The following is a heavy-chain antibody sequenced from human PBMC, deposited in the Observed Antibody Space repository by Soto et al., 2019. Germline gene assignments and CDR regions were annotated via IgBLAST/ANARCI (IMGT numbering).Heavy chain of an antibody. D-gene: IGHD3-10*01. CDR2: ISAYNGNT. CDR3: ARGGPTSADYYYGMDV. CDR1: GYTFSNDG. V-gene: IGHV1-18*01. Sequence: QVQLVQSGAEVRRPGASVKVSCKASGYTFSNDGINWVRQAPGQGLEWMGWISAYNGNTEYAQNFQGRVTMTTDTSTSTAYMELGSLRSGDTAVYSCARGGPTSADYYYGMDVWGVGTTVTVSS. J-gene: IGHJ6*04.